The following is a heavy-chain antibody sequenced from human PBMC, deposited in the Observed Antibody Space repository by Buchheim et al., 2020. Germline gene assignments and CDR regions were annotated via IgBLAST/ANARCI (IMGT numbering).Heavy chain of an antibody. J-gene: IGHJ4*02. CDR3: ARVEIKSWGEQQLSLVFDY. CDR2: IYHTGSA. D-gene: IGHD6-13*01. CDR1: GGSISSDNW. Sequence: QVQLQESGPGLVKPSGTLSLTCAVSGGSISSDNWWSWVRQSPGKGLEWIGEIYHTGSANYNPSLRSRATISVDKSKYHFSLKLSSVTAADTAVYYCARVEIKSWGEQQLSLVFDYWGQGTL. V-gene: IGHV4-4*02.